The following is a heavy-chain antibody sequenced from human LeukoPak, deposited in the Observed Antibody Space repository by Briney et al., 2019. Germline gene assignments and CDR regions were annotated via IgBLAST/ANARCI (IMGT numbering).Heavy chain of an antibody. J-gene: IGHJ2*01. V-gene: IGHV3-74*01. CDR1: GFTFSGYW. CDR2: ITSDGSSA. CDR3: ARDTGWYFDL. D-gene: IGHD4-17*01. Sequence: GGSLRLSCAASGFTFSGYWMHWVRQAPGKGLVWVSRITSDGSSASYADSVQGRFTISRDNAKNTLYLQMISLRAEDTAVYYCARDTGWYFDLWGRGTLVTVSS.